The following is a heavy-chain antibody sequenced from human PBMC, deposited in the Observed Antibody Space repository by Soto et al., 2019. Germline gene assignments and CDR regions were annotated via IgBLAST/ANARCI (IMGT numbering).Heavy chain of an antibody. D-gene: IGHD4-17*01. J-gene: IGHJ6*02. CDR1: GGSISSYY. Sequence: QVQLQESGPGLVKPSETLSLTCTVSGGSISSYYWSWIRQPPGKGLEWIGYIYYSGSTNYNPSLKSRVTISVDTSKNQFSLKLSSVTAADTAVYYCARDRAVTTSVYYYGMDVWGLGTTVTVSS. CDR2: IYYSGST. V-gene: IGHV4-59*01. CDR3: ARDRAVTTSVYYYGMDV.